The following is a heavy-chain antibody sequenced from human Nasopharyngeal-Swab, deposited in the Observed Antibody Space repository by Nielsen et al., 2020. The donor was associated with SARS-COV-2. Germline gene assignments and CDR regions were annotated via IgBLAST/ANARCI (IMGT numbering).Heavy chain of an antibody. CDR3: VRGYGGNFN. Sequence: GESLKISCAASGFTFSSYWMHWVRQAPGKGLVWVSRVNSDGSSTYYADSVKGRFTVSRDNAKNTLYLQMNSLRAEDTAVYYCVRGYGGNFNWGQGTLVTVSS. CDR1: GFTFSSYW. D-gene: IGHD4-23*01. J-gene: IGHJ4*02. V-gene: IGHV3-74*01. CDR2: VNSDGSST.